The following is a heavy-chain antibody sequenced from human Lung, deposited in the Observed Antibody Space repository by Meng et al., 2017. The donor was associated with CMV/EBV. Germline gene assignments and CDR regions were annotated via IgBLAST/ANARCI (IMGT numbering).Heavy chain of an antibody. J-gene: IGHJ4*02. CDR2: INSDGSST. Sequence: ESLKISCAVTGVTFRNYYMHWVRQAPGKGLVWVSRINSDGSSTHYADSVKGRFSISRDNAKNTLHLQVNSLRAEDTAVYYCASSEYSNRSDFWGRGTLVTVSS. CDR3: ASSEYSNRSDF. V-gene: IGHV3-74*01. CDR1: GVTFRNYY. D-gene: IGHD4-11*01.